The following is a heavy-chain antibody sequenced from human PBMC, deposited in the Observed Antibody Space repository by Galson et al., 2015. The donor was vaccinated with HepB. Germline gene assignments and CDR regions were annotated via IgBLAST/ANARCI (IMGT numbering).Heavy chain of an antibody. CDR1: GYTFTSYA. Sequence: SVKVSCKASGYTFTSYAMHWVRQAPGQRLEWMGWINAGNGNTKYSQKFQGRVTITRDTSASTAYMELSSLRSEDTAVYYCARGIAVAGTGIDYWGQGTLVTVSS. D-gene: IGHD6-19*01. CDR3: ARGIAVAGTGIDY. V-gene: IGHV1-3*01. J-gene: IGHJ4*02. CDR2: INAGNGNT.